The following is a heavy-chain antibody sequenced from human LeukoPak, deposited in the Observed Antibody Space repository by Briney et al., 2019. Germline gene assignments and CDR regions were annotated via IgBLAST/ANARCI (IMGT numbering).Heavy chain of an antibody. V-gene: IGHV3-23*01. Sequence: GGSLRLSCAASGFTFSSYGMTWVRQAPGKGLEWVSGISGSGGSTYYADSVKGRFTISRDNSKNTLYLQMNSLRAEDTAVYYCAKDVTTLNYYMDVWGKGTTVTISS. CDR2: ISGSGGST. J-gene: IGHJ6*03. CDR3: AKDVTTLNYYMDV. D-gene: IGHD2/OR15-2a*01. CDR1: GFTFSSYG.